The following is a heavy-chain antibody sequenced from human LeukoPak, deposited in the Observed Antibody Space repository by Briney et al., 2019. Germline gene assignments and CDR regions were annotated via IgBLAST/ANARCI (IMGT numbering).Heavy chain of an antibody. CDR2: ISSSGSTI. CDR1: GFTFNSYE. Sequence: GGSLRLSCAASGFTFNSYEMHWVRQAPAKGQEWVSYISSSGSTIYYADSVKGRFTISRDNAKNSLYLQMNSLRAEDTAVYYCARGGYYFDYWGQGTLVTVSS. CDR3: ARGGYYFDY. J-gene: IGHJ4*02. V-gene: IGHV3-48*03.